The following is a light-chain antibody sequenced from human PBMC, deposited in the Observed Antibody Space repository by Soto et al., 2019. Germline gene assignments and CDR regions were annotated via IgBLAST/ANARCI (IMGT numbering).Light chain of an antibody. CDR2: GAS. CDR3: HHYGNSPLYT. Sequence: EIVLTQSPGTLSLSPGERATLSCRASQSVSSTYLAWYQQKPGQAPRLLIYGASSRPTGIPDRFSGSGSGTDFTLTITRLEPEDFAVYYCHHYGNSPLYTFGQGTKLEIK. J-gene: IGKJ2*01. V-gene: IGKV3-20*01. CDR1: QSVSSTY.